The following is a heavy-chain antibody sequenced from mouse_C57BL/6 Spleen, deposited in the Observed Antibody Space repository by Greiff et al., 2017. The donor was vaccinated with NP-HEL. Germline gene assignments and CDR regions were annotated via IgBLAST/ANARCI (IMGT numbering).Heavy chain of an antibody. J-gene: IGHJ3*01. CDR2: IDPEDGDT. V-gene: IGHV14-1*01. CDR1: GFNIKDYY. Sequence: VQLKQSGAELVRPGASVKLSCTASGFNIKDYYMHWVKQRPEQGLEWIGRIDPEDGDTEYAPKFQGKATMTADTSSNTAYLQLSSLTSEDTAVYYCTTRDYSNAWFAYWGQGTLVTVSA. CDR3: TTRDYSNAWFAY. D-gene: IGHD2-5*01.